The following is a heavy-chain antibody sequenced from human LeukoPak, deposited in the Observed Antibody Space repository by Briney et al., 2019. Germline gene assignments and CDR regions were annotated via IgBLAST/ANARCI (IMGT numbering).Heavy chain of an antibody. CDR1: GFTFANYA. CDR3: AKEGHKHGIPYFDC. V-gene: IGHV3-23*01. J-gene: IGHJ4*02. CDR2: INDDGGST. Sequence: GGSLRLSCAASGFTFANYAMSWVRQAPGKGLEWVSGINDDGGSTYYADSVKGRFTISRDNSRNTLYPQMNSLRADDTAVYYCAKEGHKHGIPYFDCWGQGALVTVSS. D-gene: IGHD2-8*01.